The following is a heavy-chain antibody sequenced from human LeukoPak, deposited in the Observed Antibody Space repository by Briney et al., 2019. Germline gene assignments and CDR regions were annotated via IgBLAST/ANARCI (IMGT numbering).Heavy chain of an antibody. CDR1: GGSISSSSYY. V-gene: IGHV4-39*01. CDR3: ARRYYGSGKKNDY. J-gene: IGHJ4*02. D-gene: IGHD3-10*01. CDR2: IYYSGST. Sequence: PSETLSLTCTVSGGSISSSSYYWGWLRQPPGKGLEWIGSIYYSGSTYYNPSLKSRVTISVDTSKNQFSLKLSSVTAADTAVYYCARRYYGSGKKNDYWGQGTLVTVSS.